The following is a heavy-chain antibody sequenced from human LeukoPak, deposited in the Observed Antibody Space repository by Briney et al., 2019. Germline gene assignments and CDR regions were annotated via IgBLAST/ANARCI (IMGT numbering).Heavy chain of an antibody. J-gene: IGHJ6*03. V-gene: IGHV4-34*01. CDR1: GGSFSGYY. Sequence: SETLSLTCAVYGGSFSGYYWGWIRQPPGKGLEWIGEINHSGSTNYNPSLKSRVTISVDTSKNQFSLKLSSVTAADTAVYYCARLRAVYYYYYYMDVWGKETTVTIS. CDR2: INHSGST. CDR3: ARLRAVYYYYYYMDV.